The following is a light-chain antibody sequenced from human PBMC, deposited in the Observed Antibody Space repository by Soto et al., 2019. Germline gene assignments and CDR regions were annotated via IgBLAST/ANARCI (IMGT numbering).Light chain of an antibody. Sequence: DIVMTQSPLSLPVTPGEPASISCRSSRNLMHSSGYNYLDWYLQKPGQSPQLLIYLGSNRASGVPDRFSGSGSGTDFILRISRVEAEDVGVYYCMQTLQTPTFGQGTKVDIK. V-gene: IGKV2-28*01. CDR2: LGS. CDR3: MQTLQTPT. J-gene: IGKJ1*01. CDR1: RNLMHSSGYNY.